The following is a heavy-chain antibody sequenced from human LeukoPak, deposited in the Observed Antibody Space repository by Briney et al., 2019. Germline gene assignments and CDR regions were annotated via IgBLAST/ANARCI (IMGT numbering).Heavy chain of an antibody. CDR1: GFTFSSYA. CDR2: ISGSGGST. V-gene: IGHV3-23*01. J-gene: IGHJ4*02. D-gene: IGHD3-22*01. CDR3: AKWAADYCDRSGYLDL. Sequence: GGSLRLFCGASGFTFSSYAMSWVRQDPGRGLEWVSGISGSGGSTHYADSVKGRFTISRDNSKNTLYVQMNSLRVEDTAVYYCAKWAADYCDRSGYLDLWGQGTLSPSPQ.